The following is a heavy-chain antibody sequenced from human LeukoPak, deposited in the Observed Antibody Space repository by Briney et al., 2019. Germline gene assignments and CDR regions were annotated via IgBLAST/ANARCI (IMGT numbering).Heavy chain of an antibody. D-gene: IGHD6-13*01. Sequence: GGSLRLSCAASGFTFSSYAMSWVRQAPGKGLEWVSAISGSGGSTYYADSVKGRFTISRDNSKNTLYLQMNSLRAEDTAVYYCARVQKGIAAAGTGGGWFEPWGQGTLVTVSA. V-gene: IGHV3-23*01. CDR3: ARVQKGIAAAGTGGGWFEP. J-gene: IGHJ5*02. CDR1: GFTFSSYA. CDR2: ISGSGGST.